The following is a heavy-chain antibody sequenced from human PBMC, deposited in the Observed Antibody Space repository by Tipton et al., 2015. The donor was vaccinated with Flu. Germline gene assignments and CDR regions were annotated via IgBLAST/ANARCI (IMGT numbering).Heavy chain of an antibody. Sequence: TLSLTCSVSGSSIGGAYCWGWIRQPPRKGLQWIGNICQSGNTYYNLSLKSRVTMSVDRSRNQFSLRLTSVTAADTAVYYCARRDYSKYVSDPKNWFDSWGQGTPVTVSS. J-gene: IGHJ5*01. CDR2: ICQSGNT. V-gene: IGHV4-38-2*01. D-gene: IGHD4-11*01. CDR3: ARRDYSKYVSDPKNWFDS. CDR1: GSSIGGAYC.